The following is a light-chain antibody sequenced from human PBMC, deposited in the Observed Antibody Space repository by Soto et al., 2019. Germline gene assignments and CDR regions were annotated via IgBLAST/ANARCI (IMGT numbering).Light chain of an antibody. V-gene: IGKV3-11*01. CDR2: DAS. J-gene: IGKJ3*01. CDR1: QSVSSY. Sequence: EIVLTQSPATLSLSPGERATLSCRASQSVSSYLAWYQQKPGQAPRLPIYDASNRATGIPARFSGSGSGTDFTLPISSLEPEDFAVYYCQQRSNWPRTFGPGTKVDIK. CDR3: QQRSNWPRT.